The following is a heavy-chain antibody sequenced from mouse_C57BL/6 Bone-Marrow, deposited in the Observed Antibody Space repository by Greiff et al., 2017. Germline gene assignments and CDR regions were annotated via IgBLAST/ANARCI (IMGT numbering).Heavy chain of an antibody. J-gene: IGHJ1*03. D-gene: IGHD1-1*01. Sequence: QVQLKESGPGLVQPSQSLSITCTVSGFSLTSYGVHWVRQSPGKGLEWLGVIWRGGSTDYNAAFMSRLSITKDNSKSQVFFKMNSLQADDTAIYYCAKKRGIGYGSSYGWYFDVWGTGTTVTVSS. CDR2: IWRGGST. V-gene: IGHV2-5*01. CDR1: GFSLTSYG. CDR3: AKKRGIGYGSSYGWYFDV.